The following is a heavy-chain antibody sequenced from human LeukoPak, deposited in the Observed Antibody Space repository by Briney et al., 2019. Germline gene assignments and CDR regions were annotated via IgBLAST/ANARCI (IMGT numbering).Heavy chain of an antibody. Sequence: SETLSLTCTVSGGSISSSSYFWDWIRQPPGKGLEWIGNIYYTGITDYNPSLKSRVTMSVDTSNNQLSLQVNSVTATDTAVYYCARHVAYGPLEIWGQGTMVTVSS. CDR1: GGSISSSSYF. V-gene: IGHV4-39*01. CDR2: IYYTGIT. J-gene: IGHJ3*02. D-gene: IGHD3-10*01. CDR3: ARHVAYGPLEI.